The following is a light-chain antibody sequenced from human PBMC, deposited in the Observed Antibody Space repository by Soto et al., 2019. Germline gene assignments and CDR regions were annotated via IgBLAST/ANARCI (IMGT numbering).Light chain of an antibody. Sequence: EIVMTQSPATLSVSPGERATLSCRASQSVNNNLAWYQQKPGQAPRLLIYGASARATGIPARFSGSGSGTXXTLTISSLQSEDFAVYYCQQYNNSPLTFGGGTKMEIK. V-gene: IGKV3-15*01. CDR3: QQYNNSPLT. CDR1: QSVNNN. CDR2: GAS. J-gene: IGKJ4*01.